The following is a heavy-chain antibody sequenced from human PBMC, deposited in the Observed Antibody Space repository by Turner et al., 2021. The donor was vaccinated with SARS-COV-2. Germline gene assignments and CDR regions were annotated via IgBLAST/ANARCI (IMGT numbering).Heavy chain of an antibody. CDR1: GYTFTGYY. D-gene: IGHD5-18*01. Sequence: QVQLVQSGAEVKKPVASVKVSCKASGYTFTGYYIHWVRQAPGQGLEWMGWINPNSGGTNYAQKFQGRVTMTWDTSISTAYMELSRLRSDDTAVYYCARSRYTYGSYYYYGMDVWGQGTTVTVSS. V-gene: IGHV1-2*02. J-gene: IGHJ6*02. CDR3: ARSRYTYGSYYYYGMDV. CDR2: INPNSGGT.